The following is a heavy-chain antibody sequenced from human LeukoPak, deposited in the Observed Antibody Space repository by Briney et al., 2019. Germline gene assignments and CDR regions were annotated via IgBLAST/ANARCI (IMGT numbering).Heavy chain of an antibody. CDR2: IYHSGST. CDR3: ARDRGGGFDY. J-gene: IGHJ4*02. D-gene: IGHD2-15*01. Sequence: PSETLSLTCAVSGGSISSGGYSWGWIRQPPGKGLEWIGYIYHSGSTYYNPSLKSRVTISVDRSKNQFSLKLSSVTAADTAVYYCARDRGGGFDYWGQGTLVTVSS. CDR1: GGSISSGGYS. V-gene: IGHV4-30-2*01.